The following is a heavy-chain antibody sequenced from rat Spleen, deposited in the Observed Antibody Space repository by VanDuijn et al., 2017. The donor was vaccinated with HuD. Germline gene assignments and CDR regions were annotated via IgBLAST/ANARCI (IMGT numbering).Heavy chain of an antibody. J-gene: IGHJ2*01. CDR1: GFTFSDYG. D-gene: IGHD1-4*01. CDR2: ISYDGTRT. CDR3: ARRHFGYTDYFDY. V-gene: IGHV5-29*01. Sequence: EVQLVESGGGLVQPGRSLKVSCAASGFTFSDYGMAWVRQAPTKGLEWVATISYDGTRTYYRDSVKGRFTISRANAKSTLSLQMDSLRSEDTATYYCARRHFGYTDYFDYWGQGVMVTVSS.